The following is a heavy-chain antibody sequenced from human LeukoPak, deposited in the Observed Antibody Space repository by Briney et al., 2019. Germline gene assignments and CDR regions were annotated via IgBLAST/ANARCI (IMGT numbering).Heavy chain of an antibody. V-gene: IGHV3-23*01. CDR3: AKDEYSYGIFDY. Sequence: GGSLRLSCAAPGFTFSSYAMSWVRQAPGKGLEWVSAISGSGGSTYYADSVKGRFTISRDNSKNTLYLQMNSLRAEDTAVYYCAKDEYSYGIFDYWGQGTLVTVSS. CDR1: GFTFSSYA. CDR2: ISGSGGST. D-gene: IGHD5-18*01. J-gene: IGHJ4*02.